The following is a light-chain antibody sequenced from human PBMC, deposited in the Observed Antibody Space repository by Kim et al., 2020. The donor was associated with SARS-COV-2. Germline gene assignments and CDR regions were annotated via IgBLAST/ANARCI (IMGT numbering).Light chain of an antibody. Sequence: EVVMTQSPATLSVSPGDGATLSCRASQSVGSNLAWYQQKPGQAPRLLIYGASSRATGIPARFSGSGSGTAFTLTISSLQSEDFALYYCQQYNNWPRTFGQGTKVDIK. CDR3: QQYNNWPRT. J-gene: IGKJ1*01. CDR1: QSVGSN. V-gene: IGKV3-15*01. CDR2: GAS.